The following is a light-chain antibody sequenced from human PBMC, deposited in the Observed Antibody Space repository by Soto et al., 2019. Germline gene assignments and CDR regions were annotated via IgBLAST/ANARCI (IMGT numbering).Light chain of an antibody. Sequence: EIVLTQSPATLSLSPGERDTLSCRASQSVSSSLDWYQQKPGQAPRLLIYDASNRATGIPARFSGSGSGTDFTLTISSLEPEDFAVYYCQQRSNWLYTFGQGTKLEIK. CDR1: QSVSSS. CDR3: QQRSNWLYT. V-gene: IGKV3-11*01. CDR2: DAS. J-gene: IGKJ2*01.